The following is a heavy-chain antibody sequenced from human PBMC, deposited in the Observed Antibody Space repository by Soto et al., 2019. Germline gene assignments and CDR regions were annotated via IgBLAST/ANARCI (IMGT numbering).Heavy chain of an antibody. Sequence: PGGSLRLSCTASGFTFGDYAMSWVRQAPGKGLEWVGFIRSKAYGGTTEYAASVKGRFTISRDDSKSIAYLQMNSLKTEATAVYYFNRDRHRRGWIPDAFDIWGKGTMGTVS. V-gene: IGHV3-49*04. CDR2: IRSKAYGGTT. D-gene: IGHD6-19*01. CDR3: NRDRHRRGWIPDAFDI. J-gene: IGHJ3*02. CDR1: GFTFGDYA.